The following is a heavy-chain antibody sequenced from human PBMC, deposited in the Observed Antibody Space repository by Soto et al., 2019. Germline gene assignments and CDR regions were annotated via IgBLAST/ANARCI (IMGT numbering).Heavy chain of an antibody. CDR3: ARVVGVAATYGNWFDP. Sequence: PSETLSLTCTVSGGSISSGGYYWSWIRQHPGKGLECIGYIYYSGSTYYNPSLKSRVTISVDTSKNQFSLKLSSVTAADTAVYYCARVVGVAATYGNWFDPWGQGTLVTVSS. J-gene: IGHJ5*02. CDR2: IYYSGST. D-gene: IGHD2-15*01. V-gene: IGHV4-31*03. CDR1: GGSISSGGYY.